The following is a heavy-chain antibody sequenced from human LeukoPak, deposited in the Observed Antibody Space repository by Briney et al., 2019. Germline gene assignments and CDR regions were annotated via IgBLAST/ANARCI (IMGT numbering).Heavy chain of an antibody. V-gene: IGHV4-4*02. CDR3: ASRQQQLAS. CDR1: GGSISSSNW. J-gene: IGHJ5*02. D-gene: IGHD6-13*01. CDR2: IYHSGSA. Sequence: SETLSLTCAVSGGSISSSNWWSWVRKPPGKGLEWIGEIYHSGSANYNPSLKSRVTISVDKSKNQFSLKLSSVTAADTAEYYCASRQQQLASWGQGTLVTVSS.